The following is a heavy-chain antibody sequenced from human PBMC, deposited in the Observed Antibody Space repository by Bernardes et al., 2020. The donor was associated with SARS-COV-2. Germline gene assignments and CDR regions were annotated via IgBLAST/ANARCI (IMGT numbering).Heavy chain of an antibody. CDR3: ARMRCGGDCHYYYGMDV. CDR2: IFSNDEK. J-gene: IGHJ6*02. V-gene: IGHV2-26*01. CDR1: GFSLSNARMG. D-gene: IGHD2-21*02. Sequence: SGPTLVKPTETLTLTCTVSGFSLSNARMGVSWIRQPPGKALEWLAHIFSNDEKSYSTSLKSRLTISKDTSKSQVVLTMTNMDPVDTATYYCARMRCGGDCHYYYGMDVWGQGTTVTVSS.